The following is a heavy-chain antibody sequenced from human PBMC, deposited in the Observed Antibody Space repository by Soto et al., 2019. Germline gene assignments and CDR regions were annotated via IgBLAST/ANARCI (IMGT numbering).Heavy chain of an antibody. J-gene: IGHJ3*02. D-gene: IGHD1-1*01. Sequence: GESLKISCKGSGYSFTSHWIGWVRQMPGKGLEWMGIIYPGDYETRYSPSFEGQIFVSVDKSITTAYLQWSSLKASDTAMYFCARHHRNDPGPFDIWGQGTMVTVSS. V-gene: IGHV5-51*01. CDR1: GYSFTSHW. CDR2: IYPGDYET. CDR3: ARHHRNDPGPFDI.